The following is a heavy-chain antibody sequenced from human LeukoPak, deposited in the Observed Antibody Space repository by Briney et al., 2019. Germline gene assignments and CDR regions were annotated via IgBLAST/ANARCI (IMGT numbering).Heavy chain of an antibody. Sequence: GGSLRLSCAASGFTFSSYGMHWVRQAPGKGLEWVAVISYDGSNKYYADSVKGRFTISGDNSKNTLYLQMNSLRAEDTAVYYCAKDSQWELLGPQSSWGQGTLVTVSS. V-gene: IGHV3-30*18. CDR1: GFTFSSYG. D-gene: IGHD1-26*01. J-gene: IGHJ4*02. CDR3: AKDSQWELLGPQSS. CDR2: ISYDGSNK.